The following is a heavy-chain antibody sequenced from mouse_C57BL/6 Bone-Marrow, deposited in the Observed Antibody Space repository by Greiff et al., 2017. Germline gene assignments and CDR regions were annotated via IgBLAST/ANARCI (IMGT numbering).Heavy chain of an antibody. Sequence: EVKLMESGGGLVKPGGSLKLSCAASGFTFSDYGMHWVRQAPEKGLEWVAYISSGSSTIYYADTVKGRFTISRDNAKNTLFLQMTSLRSEDTAMYYCARYDYDGDFDYWGQGTTLTVSS. J-gene: IGHJ2*01. CDR2: ISSGSSTI. D-gene: IGHD2-4*01. CDR1: GFTFSDYG. V-gene: IGHV5-17*01. CDR3: ARYDYDGDFDY.